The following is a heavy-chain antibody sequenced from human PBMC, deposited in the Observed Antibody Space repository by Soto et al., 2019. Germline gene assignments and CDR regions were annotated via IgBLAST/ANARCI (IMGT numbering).Heavy chain of an antibody. D-gene: IGHD3-9*01. CDR1: GGTFSSYA. Sequence: KXPGSSVKVSCKASGGTFSSYAISWVRQAPGQGLEWMGGIIPIFGTANYAQKFQGRVTITXDESTSTAYMELSSLRSEDTAVYYCANSDYDILTGYYNDDAFDIWGQGTMVTVSS. V-gene: IGHV1-69*01. CDR2: IIPIFGTA. J-gene: IGHJ3*02. CDR3: ANSDYDILTGYYNDDAFDI.